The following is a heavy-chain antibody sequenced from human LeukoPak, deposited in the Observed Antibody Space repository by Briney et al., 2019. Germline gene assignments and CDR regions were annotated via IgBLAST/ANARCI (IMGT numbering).Heavy chain of an antibody. CDR1: GGSISSSSYY. V-gene: IGHV4-39*01. Sequence: SETVSLTCTVSGGSISSSSYYWGWIRQPPGKGLEWIGSIYYSGSTYYNPSLKSRVTMSVDTSKNQFSLKLSSVTAADTAVYYCAPQGGAAAGFWGQGTLVTVSS. D-gene: IGHD6-13*01. J-gene: IGHJ4*02. CDR2: IYYSGST. CDR3: APQGGAAAGF.